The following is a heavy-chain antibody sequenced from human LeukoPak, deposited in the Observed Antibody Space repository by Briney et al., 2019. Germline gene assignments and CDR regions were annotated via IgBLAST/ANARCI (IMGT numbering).Heavy chain of an antibody. CDR3: ARDTAFSLDY. CDR1: GFTFSSYW. J-gene: IGHJ4*02. V-gene: IGHV3-7*01. Sequence: PGGSLRLSCAVSGFTFSSYWMIWFRQAPGKGLEWVAHINQDGSVKNYVDSVKGRFTISRDNAKNSLYLQMNSLRAEDTAVYYCARDTAFSLDYWGQGTLVTVSS. D-gene: IGHD3-3*01. CDR2: INQDGSVK.